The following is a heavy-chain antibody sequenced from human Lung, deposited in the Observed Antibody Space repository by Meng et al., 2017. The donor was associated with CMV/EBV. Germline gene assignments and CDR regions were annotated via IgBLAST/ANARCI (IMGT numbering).Heavy chain of an antibody. CDR1: GYTFTGYY. J-gene: IGHJ6*02. V-gene: IGHV1-2*02. CDR2: INPNSGGT. CDR3: ARGDLIVVVPATIPRVGMDV. Sequence: XXSCXASGYTFTGYYIHWVRQAPGQGLEYMGWINPNSGGTHYAQKFQGRVTMTRDTSISTAYMELNRLRSDDTAVYYCARGDLIVVVPATIPRVGMDVWGQGTRVTVSS. D-gene: IGHD2-2*01.